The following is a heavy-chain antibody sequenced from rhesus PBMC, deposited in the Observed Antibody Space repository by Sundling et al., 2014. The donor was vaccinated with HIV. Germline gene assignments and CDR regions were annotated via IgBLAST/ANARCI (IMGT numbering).Heavy chain of an antibody. V-gene: IGHV3-59*01. CDR1: GFSFSDYY. J-gene: IGHJ4*01. D-gene: IGHD2-2*01. CDR2: FSYTGGST. CDR3: ARGSDGAILDY. Sequence: EVQLVESGGGLAKPGGSLRLSCAASGFSFSDYYIHWVRQAPGKGLEWVSAFSYTGGSTYYPDSVKGRFTISRENAKNTLYLQMDSLRPEDTAVYYCARGSDGAILDYWGQGVLVTVSS.